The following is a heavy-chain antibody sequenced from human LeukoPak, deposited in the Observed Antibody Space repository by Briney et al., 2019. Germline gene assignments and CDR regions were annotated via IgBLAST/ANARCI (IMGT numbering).Heavy chain of an antibody. CDR2: INHSGST. CDR3: ARGSLFCISPSSPPNGRRYFQT. Sequence: SETLSLTCAVYGGSFSGYYWSWIRQPPGKGLEWIGEINHSGSTNYNPSLKSRVTISVDTSKNQFSLKLSSVTAADTAVYYWARGSLFCISPSSPPNGRRYFQTGGQGPLATVS. V-gene: IGHV4-34*01. D-gene: IGHD2-2*01. CDR1: GGSFSGYY. J-gene: IGHJ1*01.